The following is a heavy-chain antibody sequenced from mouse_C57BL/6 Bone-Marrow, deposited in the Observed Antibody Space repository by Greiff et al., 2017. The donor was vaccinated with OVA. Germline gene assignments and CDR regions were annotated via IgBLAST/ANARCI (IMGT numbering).Heavy chain of an antibody. D-gene: IGHD1-1*01. CDR2: IYPGDGDT. CDR1: GYAFSSYW. J-gene: IGHJ4*01. CDR3: ARGGTTDYAMDY. Sequence: VQLQQSGAELVKPGASVKISCKASGYAFSSYWMNWVKQRPGKGLEWIGQIYPGDGDTNYNGKFKGKATLTADKSSSTAYMQLSSLTSEHSAVYFCARGGTTDYAMDYWGQGTSVTVSS. V-gene: IGHV1-80*01.